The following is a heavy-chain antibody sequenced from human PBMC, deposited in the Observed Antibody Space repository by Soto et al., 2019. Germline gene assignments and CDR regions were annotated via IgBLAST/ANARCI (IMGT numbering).Heavy chain of an antibody. Sequence: LRLSCAASGFTFSSYEMNWVRQAPGKGLEWVSYISSSGSTIYYADSVKGRFTISRDNAKNSLYLQMNSLRAEDTAVYYCARINCSGGSCYRGYYGMDVWGQGTTVTVSS. CDR3: ARINCSGGSCYRGYYGMDV. J-gene: IGHJ6*02. CDR1: GFTFSSYE. V-gene: IGHV3-48*03. D-gene: IGHD2-15*01. CDR2: ISSSGSTI.